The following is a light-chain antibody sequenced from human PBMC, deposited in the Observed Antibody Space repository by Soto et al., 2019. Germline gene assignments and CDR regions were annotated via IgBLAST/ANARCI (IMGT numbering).Light chain of an antibody. CDR1: TSDLGSYDY. CDR3: CSFSGTNTLYV. CDR2: DVT. Sequence: QSALTQPRSVSGSPGQSVTISYTGTTSDLGSYDYVSWYQQHPGRAPKLMIYDVTKRPSGVPDRFSGSKSGNTASLTISRLQADDEAHYYCCSFSGTNTLYVFGTGTKLTVL. V-gene: IGLV2-11*01. J-gene: IGLJ1*01.